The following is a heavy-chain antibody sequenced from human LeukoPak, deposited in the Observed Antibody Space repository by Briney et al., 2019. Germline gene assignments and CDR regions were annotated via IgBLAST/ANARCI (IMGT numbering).Heavy chain of an antibody. CDR1: GFTFSTYG. D-gene: IGHD4-17*01. V-gene: IGHV3-30*02. Sequence: PGGSLRLSRAASGFTFSTYGMHWVRQAPGKGLEWVAFIRYDESNKYYADSVKGRFTISRDNSKNTLYLQMISLRAEDTAVYYCAKSEAKVTPAGTRVIWGQGTMVTVS. CDR3: AKSEAKVTPAGTRVI. CDR2: IRYDESNK. J-gene: IGHJ3*02.